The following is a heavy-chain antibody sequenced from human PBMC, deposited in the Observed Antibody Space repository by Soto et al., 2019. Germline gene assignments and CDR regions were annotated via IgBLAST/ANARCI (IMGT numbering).Heavy chain of an antibody. CDR1: GFSFSVYW. CDR3: ATDGLSYARAH. CDR2: IRPDGSGG. J-gene: IGHJ1*01. Sequence: EVQLVESGGGLVQPGGSLTLSCAASGFSFSVYWMTWVRQAPGKGLEWVANIRPDGSGGNFLDSVKGRFSISRDNARNLLYLQMSGLRVGDTAVYYCATDGLSYARAHWGQGALVTVSS. D-gene: IGHD2-2*01. V-gene: IGHV3-7*01.